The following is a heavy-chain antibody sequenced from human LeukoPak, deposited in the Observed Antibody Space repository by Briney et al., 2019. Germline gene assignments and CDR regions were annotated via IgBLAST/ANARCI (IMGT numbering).Heavy chain of an antibody. J-gene: IGHJ4*02. CDR3: ASHIVATTIDY. D-gene: IGHD5-12*01. CDR2: ISSSGSTI. CDR1: GFTFSDYY. Sequence: GGSLRLSCAASGFTFSDYYMSWIRQAPGKGLEWVSYISSSGSTIYYADSVKGRFTISRDNAKNSLYLQMNSLRAEDTAVYYCASHIVATTIDYWGQGTLVTVSS. V-gene: IGHV3-11*01.